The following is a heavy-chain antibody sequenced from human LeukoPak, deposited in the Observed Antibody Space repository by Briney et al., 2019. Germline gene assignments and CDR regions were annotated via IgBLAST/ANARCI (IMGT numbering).Heavy chain of an antibody. Sequence: SVKVSCKASGGTFSSYAISWVRQAPGQGLEWMGRIIPIFGTANYAQKSQGRVAITTDESTSTAYMELSSLRSEDTAVYYCARGPEVESGYSYGHIDYWGQGTLVTVSS. V-gene: IGHV1-69*05. CDR1: GGTFSSYA. CDR2: IIPIFGTA. J-gene: IGHJ4*02. D-gene: IGHD5-18*01. CDR3: ARGPEVESGYSYGHIDY.